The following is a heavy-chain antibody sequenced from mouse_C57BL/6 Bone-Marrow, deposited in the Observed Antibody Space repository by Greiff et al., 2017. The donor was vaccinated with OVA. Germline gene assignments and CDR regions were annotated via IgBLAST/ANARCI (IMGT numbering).Heavy chain of an antibody. D-gene: IGHD2-4*01. CDR3: TTEGTVYYDYYFDY. CDR2: IDPENGDT. J-gene: IGHJ2*01. V-gene: IGHV14-4*01. CDR1: GFNIKDDY. Sequence: EVQLQQSGAELVRPGASVKLSCTASGFNIKDDYMHWVKQRPEQGLEWIGWIDPENGDTEYASKFQGKATITADTSSNTAYLQLSSLTSEDTAVYYCTTEGTVYYDYYFDYWGQGTTLTVSS.